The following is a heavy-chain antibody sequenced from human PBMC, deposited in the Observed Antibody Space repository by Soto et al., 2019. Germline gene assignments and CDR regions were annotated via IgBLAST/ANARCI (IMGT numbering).Heavy chain of an antibody. V-gene: IGHV5-51*01. J-gene: IGHJ4*02. D-gene: IGHD5-18*01. CDR3: ARRGGYSYGDFAY. CDR1: GYSFTRRC. CDR2: IYPGDSDT. Sequence: GESLNISCQGSGYSFTRRCIGWVRQMPGKGLEWMGIIYPGDSDTRYHPSFQGQVTISADTSISTAYLQWSSLRASDTAVYYCARRGGYSYGDFAYWGKGTLVTVSS.